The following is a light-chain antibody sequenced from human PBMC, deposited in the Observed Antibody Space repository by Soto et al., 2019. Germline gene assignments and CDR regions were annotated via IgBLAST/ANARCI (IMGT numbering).Light chain of an antibody. CDR1: QSISSSY. Sequence: EIVLTQSPGTLSLSPGERTTLSCRASQSISSSYLAWYQQKPGQAPRLLFYGASSRDTGIPDRFSGSGSGTDFTLTISRLEPEDFAPYYCQQYSSTSWTLGQGTKVEIK. J-gene: IGKJ1*01. CDR3: QQYSSTSWT. CDR2: GAS. V-gene: IGKV3-20*01.